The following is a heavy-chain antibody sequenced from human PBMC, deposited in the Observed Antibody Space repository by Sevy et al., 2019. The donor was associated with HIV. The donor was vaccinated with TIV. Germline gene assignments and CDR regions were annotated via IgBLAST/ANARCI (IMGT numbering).Heavy chain of an antibody. D-gene: IGHD3-10*02. CDR1: GYIFSNYE. V-gene: IGHV1-18*01. CDR3: VRGRAPGIIMLHFEY. CDR2: INPYDGDT. J-gene: IGHJ4*02. Sequence: ASVKVSCKTSGYIFSNYEINWVRQAPGQGLEWMGWINPYDGDTTYAQKFRGRVRMTTHTSTRTAYMELSGLTSDDAGVYYCVRGRAPGIIMLHFEYWAEGTRVTVSS.